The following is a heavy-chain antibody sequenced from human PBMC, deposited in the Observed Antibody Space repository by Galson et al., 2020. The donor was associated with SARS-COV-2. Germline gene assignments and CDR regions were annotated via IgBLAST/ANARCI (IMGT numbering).Heavy chain of an antibody. J-gene: IGHJ6*02. CDR2: IRSKAHNYAT. CDR3: TKLPDCTTTDCYQFYYGMDV. Sequence: GSLRLSCAASGFTFSGSAVHWVRQASGKGLEWVGRIRSKAHNYATAYAVSLQGRFTVSRDDSKNTAYLQMNSLKTEDTAVYYCTKLPDCTTTDCYQFYYGMDVWGQGTTVTVSS. V-gene: IGHV3-73*01. CDR1: GFTFSGSA. D-gene: IGHD2-21*01.